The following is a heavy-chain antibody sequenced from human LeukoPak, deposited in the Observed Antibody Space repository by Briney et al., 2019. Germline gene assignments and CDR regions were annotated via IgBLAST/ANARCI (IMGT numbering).Heavy chain of an antibody. J-gene: IGHJ4*02. CDR2: INADGTGT. CDR3: ARDLSGGNSK. V-gene: IGHV3-74*01. CDR1: GFTFSSHW. D-gene: IGHD4-23*01. Sequence: GGSLRLSCAASGFTFSSHWIHWVRQAPGKGLVWVSSINADGTGTYYADSVKGRFTISRDNAKNTLYLQMNSLRAEDTAVYYCARDLSGGNSKWGQGSLVTVSS.